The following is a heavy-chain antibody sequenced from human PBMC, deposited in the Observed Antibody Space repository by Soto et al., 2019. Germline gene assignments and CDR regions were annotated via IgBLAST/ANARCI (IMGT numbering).Heavy chain of an antibody. Sequence: SETLSLTCTVSGGSISSGGYYWSWIRQHPGKGLEWIGYIYYSGSTYYNPSLKSRVTISVDTSKNQFSLKLSSVTAADTAVYYCAGDSSGWDYYYYGMDVWGQGTTVTVSS. V-gene: IGHV4-31*03. D-gene: IGHD6-19*01. J-gene: IGHJ6*02. CDR3: AGDSSGWDYYYYGMDV. CDR1: GGSISSGGYY. CDR2: IYYSGST.